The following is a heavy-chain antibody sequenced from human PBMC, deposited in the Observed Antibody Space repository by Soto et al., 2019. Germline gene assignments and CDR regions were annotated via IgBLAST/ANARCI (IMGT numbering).Heavy chain of an antibody. CDR1: GFPLSTYG. V-gene: IGHV3-23*01. CDR3: ARIRGYWYGLDV. Sequence: EVQLLESGGGLVQPGGSLRLSCAASGFPLSTYGMTWVRQAPGKGLEWVSAITGTGGNTYYVDSVKGRFTSSRDNSKNMLYLQMNSLRDEDTAVDYCARIRGYWYGLDVWGQGTTVTVSS. J-gene: IGHJ6*02. CDR2: ITGTGGNT.